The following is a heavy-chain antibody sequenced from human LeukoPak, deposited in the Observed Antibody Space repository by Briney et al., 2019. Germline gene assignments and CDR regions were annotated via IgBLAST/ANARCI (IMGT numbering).Heavy chain of an antibody. D-gene: IGHD3-22*01. Sequence: SETLSLTCAVYGGSFSAYYLTWIRQSPGKGLEWIGEINHSGSTNSNPSLKSRVTISVDPSKNQFSLNLTSVTAADTAVYFCARTPNYYDSSGRKFAYDICGQGTKVIVSS. CDR1: GGSFSAYY. CDR3: ARTPNYYDSSGRKFAYDI. CDR2: INHSGST. J-gene: IGHJ3*02. V-gene: IGHV4-34*01.